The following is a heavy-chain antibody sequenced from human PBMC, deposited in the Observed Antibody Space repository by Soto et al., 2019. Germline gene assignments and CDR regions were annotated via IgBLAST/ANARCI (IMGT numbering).Heavy chain of an antibody. D-gene: IGHD2-15*01. J-gene: IGHJ4*02. V-gene: IGHV1-18*01. Sequence: VASVKVSCKASGYTFTSYGISWVRQAPGQGLEWMGWISAYNGNTNYAQKLQGRVTMTTDTSTSTAYMELRSLRSDDTAVYYCARPSTYPPGYCSGGSCPPYFAYCGQGTLVTVSS. CDR1: GYTFTSYG. CDR3: ARPSTYPPGYCSGGSCPPYFAY. CDR2: ISAYNGNT.